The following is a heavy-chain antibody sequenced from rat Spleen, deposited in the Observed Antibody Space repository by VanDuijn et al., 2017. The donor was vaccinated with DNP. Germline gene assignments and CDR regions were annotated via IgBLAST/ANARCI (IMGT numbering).Heavy chain of an antibody. CDR2: IGSPAYAP. CDR1: GLTFSAYY. Sequence: EVQLVESGGGLVQPGRSLKLPCAASGLTFSAYYMAWVRQAPAKGLEWVAYIGSPAYAPYYGDSVKGRFTISRDNAKSTLYLQMNSLRSEDMATYYCVRWNSGHFDYWGQGVMVTVSS. V-gene: IGHV5-22*01. J-gene: IGHJ2*01. D-gene: IGHD4-3*01. CDR3: VRWNSGHFDY.